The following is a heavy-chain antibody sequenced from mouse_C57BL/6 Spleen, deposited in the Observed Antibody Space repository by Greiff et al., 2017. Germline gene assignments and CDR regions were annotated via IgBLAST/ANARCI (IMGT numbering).Heavy chain of an antibody. CDR3: AIGGDYDGGTWFAY. CDR2: IHPSDSDT. D-gene: IGHD2-4*01. CDR1: GYTFTSYW. J-gene: IGHJ3*01. V-gene: IGHV1-74*01. Sequence: VQLQQPGAELVKPGASVKVSCKASGYTFTSYWMHWVKQRPGQGLEWIGRIHPSDSDTNYNQKFKGKATLTVDKSSSTAYMQLSSLTSEDSAVYYCAIGGDYDGGTWFAYWGQGTLVTVSA.